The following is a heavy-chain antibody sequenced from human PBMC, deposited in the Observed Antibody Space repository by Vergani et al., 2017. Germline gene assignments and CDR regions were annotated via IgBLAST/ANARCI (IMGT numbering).Heavy chain of an antibody. CDR3: ARAEFSTNYYGQSYYFDF. CDR1: GGSMSGYY. CDR2: VYFTGST. V-gene: IGHV4-4*07. Sequence: QVRLQESGPGLVKPSETLSLSCSVSGGSMSGYYWSWIRQPPGKKLQWIGRVYFTGSTNYNPSLGSRVSLSIDTSKNQFSLKLHSVSADDTAVYFCARAEFSTNYYGQSYYFDFWGHGILVTVSS. J-gene: IGHJ4*01. D-gene: IGHD3-22*01.